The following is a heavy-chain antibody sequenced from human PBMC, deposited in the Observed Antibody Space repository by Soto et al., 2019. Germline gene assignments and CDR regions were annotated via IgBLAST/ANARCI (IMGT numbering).Heavy chain of an antibody. J-gene: IGHJ4*02. CDR3: ARGVLWATYYYDSSGYYRLDY. D-gene: IGHD3-22*01. Sequence: GGSLRLSCAASGFTFSSYAMHWVRQAPGKGLEWMAVISYDGSNKYYADSVKGRFTISRDNSKNTLYLQMNSLRAEDTAVYYCARGVLWATYYYDSSGYYRLDYWGQGTLVTVSS. V-gene: IGHV3-30-3*01. CDR1: GFTFSSYA. CDR2: ISYDGSNK.